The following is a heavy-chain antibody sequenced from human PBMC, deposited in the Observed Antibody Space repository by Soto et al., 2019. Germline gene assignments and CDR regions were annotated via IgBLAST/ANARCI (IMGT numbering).Heavy chain of an antibody. CDR1: GFTFSSYA. CDR2: ISYDGSNK. J-gene: IGHJ3*01. Sequence: GGSLRLSCAASGFTFSSYAMHWFRQAPGKGLEWVAVISYDGSNKYYADSVKGRFTISRANSKTTLYRQMNSLRAEDTAVCVCASDSTDYADLAFWGQGT. CDR3: ASDSTDYADLAF. D-gene: IGHD1-1*01. V-gene: IGHV3-30-3*01.